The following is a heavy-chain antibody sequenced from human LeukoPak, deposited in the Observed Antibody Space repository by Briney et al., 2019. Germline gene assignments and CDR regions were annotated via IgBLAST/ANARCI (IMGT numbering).Heavy chain of an antibody. J-gene: IGHJ6*03. CDR1: GLTFSSYS. D-gene: IGHD5-18*01. CDR2: ISSDSGTI. CDR3: ARAGYSYALDYYYMDV. Sequence: GGSLRLSCGASGLTFSSYSMNWVRQAPGKGLEWVSYISSDSGTIYQADSVKGRFTISRDNAKNSLYLQMNSLRAEDTAVYYCARAGYSYALDYYYMDVWGKGTTVTVSS. V-gene: IGHV3-48*04.